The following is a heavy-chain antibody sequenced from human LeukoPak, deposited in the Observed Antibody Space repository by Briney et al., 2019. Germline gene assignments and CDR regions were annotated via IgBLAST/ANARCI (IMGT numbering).Heavy chain of an antibody. Sequence: PGGSLRLSCAASGFTFSSYWMSWVRQAPGKGLEWVSAISGSGGSTYYADSVKGRFTISRDNSKNTLYLQMNSLRVGDTAVYYCARGRPRVGWFDPWGQGTLVTVSS. CDR3: ARGRPRVGWFDP. CDR2: ISGSGGST. J-gene: IGHJ5*02. V-gene: IGHV3-23*01. D-gene: IGHD1-26*01. CDR1: GFTFSSYW.